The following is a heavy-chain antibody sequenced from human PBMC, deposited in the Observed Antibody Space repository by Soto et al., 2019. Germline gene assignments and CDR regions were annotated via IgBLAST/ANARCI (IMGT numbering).Heavy chain of an antibody. CDR2: ISYDGSNK. CDR3: ARDTYYYGSGRLTAWGSGMDV. Sequence: QVQLVESGGGVVQPGRSLRLSCAASGFTFSSYAMHWVRQAPGKGLEWVAVISYDGSNKYYADSVKSRFTSTRDNSKKTLNLQINSLRAEDTAVYYCARDTYYYGSGRLTAWGSGMDVWGQGTTVTVSS. D-gene: IGHD3-10*01. J-gene: IGHJ6*02. V-gene: IGHV3-30-3*01. CDR1: GFTFSSYA.